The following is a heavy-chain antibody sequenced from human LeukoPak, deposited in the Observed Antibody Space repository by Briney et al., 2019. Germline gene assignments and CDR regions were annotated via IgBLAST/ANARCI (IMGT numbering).Heavy chain of an antibody. CDR2: IRSKANSYAT. V-gene: IGHV3-73*01. J-gene: IGHJ4*02. D-gene: IGHD6-13*01. Sequence: GGSLRLSCAAPGFTFSGSAMHWVRQASGKGLEWVGRIRSKANSYATAYAESVKGRFTISRDDSKNTAYLQMNSLKTEDTAVYYCTRPATESGIAAPGDYWGQGTLVTVSS. CDR3: TRPATESGIAAPGDY. CDR1: GFTFSGSA.